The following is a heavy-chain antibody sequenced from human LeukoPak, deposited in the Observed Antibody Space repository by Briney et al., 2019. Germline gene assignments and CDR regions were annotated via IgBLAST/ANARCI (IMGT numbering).Heavy chain of an antibody. J-gene: IGHJ6*02. D-gene: IGHD5-12*01. CDR3: ARGRGYSGYGYYYGMDV. CDR1: GGSFSGYY. CDR2: INHSGST. Sequence: SEALSLTCAVYGGSFSGYYWSWIRQPPGKGLEWIGEINHSGSTNYNPSLKSRVTISVDTSKNQFSLKLSSVTAADTAVYYCARGRGYSGYGYYYGMDVWGQGTTVTVSS. V-gene: IGHV4-34*01.